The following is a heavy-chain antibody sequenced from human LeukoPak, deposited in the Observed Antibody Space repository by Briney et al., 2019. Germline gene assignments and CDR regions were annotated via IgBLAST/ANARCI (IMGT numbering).Heavy chain of an antibody. CDR2: ISGYNGNA. CDR3: ARDAGYCSSETCYDDAFDI. J-gene: IGHJ3*02. V-gene: IGHV1-18*01. CDR1: GYTFTNYG. D-gene: IGHD2-2*01. Sequence: ASVKVSCKASGYTFTNYGLSWVRQAPGQGLEWMGWISGYNGNATYTQKLQGRVIMTTDTSTTTAYMDLRSLRSDNTAAYYCARDAGYCSSETCYDDAFDIWGQGTMVTVSS.